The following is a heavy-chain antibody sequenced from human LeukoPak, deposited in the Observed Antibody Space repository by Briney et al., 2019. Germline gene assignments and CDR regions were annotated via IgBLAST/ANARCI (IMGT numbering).Heavy chain of an antibody. J-gene: IGHJ4*02. CDR1: GASFSGYY. CDR2: INHSGST. Sequence: SETLSLTCAVYGASFSGYYWSWIRQPPGKGLEWIGEINHSGSTNYNPSLKSRVTISVDTSKNQFSLKLSSVTAADTAVYYCARVPSPNDYGGQGTLVTVSS. V-gene: IGHV4-34*01. CDR3: ARVPSPNDY.